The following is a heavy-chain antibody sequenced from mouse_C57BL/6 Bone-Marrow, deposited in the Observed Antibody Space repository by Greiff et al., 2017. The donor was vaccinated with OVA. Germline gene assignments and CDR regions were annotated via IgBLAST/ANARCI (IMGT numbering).Heavy chain of an antibody. J-gene: IGHJ2*01. CDR3: ATYYGLLD. CDR2: IYPGSGNT. V-gene: IGHV1-76*01. D-gene: IGHD1-1*01. CDR1: GYTFTDYY. Sequence: VQLQQSGAELVRPGASVKLSCKASGYTFTDYYINWVKQRPGQGLEWIARIYPGSGNTYYNEKFKGKATLTAEKSSSTAYMQLSSLTSEDSAVYFCATYYGLLDWGQGTTLTVSS.